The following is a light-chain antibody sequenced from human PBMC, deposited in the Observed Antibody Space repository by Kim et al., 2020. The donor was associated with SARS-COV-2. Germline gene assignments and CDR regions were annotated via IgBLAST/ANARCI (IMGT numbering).Light chain of an antibody. V-gene: IGKV3-11*01. Sequence: EIVLTQSPATLSLSPGERATLSCRASQSVSSYLAWYQQKGGQAPRLLIYDASKRVTGIPARFSGSGSETDFTLTISSLEPEDFAIYFCPHRGNWPCAFGHGPKV. CDR3: PHRGNWPCA. CDR1: QSVSSY. J-gene: IGKJ1*01. CDR2: DAS.